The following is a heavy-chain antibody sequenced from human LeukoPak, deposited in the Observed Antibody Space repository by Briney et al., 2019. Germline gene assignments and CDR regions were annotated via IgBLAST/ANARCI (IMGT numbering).Heavy chain of an antibody. D-gene: IGHD1-26*01. CDR3: AKADSGTYYALGDYFDY. J-gene: IGHJ4*02. Sequence: GGSLRLSCAASGFTFSSYGMHWVRQAPGKGLVWVAFIRYDGSDKYYGDSVKGQFTISRDNSKNTLYLQMNSLRAEDTAVYYCAKADSGTYYALGDYFDYWGQGTLVTVSS. V-gene: IGHV3-30*02. CDR2: IRYDGSDK. CDR1: GFTFSSYG.